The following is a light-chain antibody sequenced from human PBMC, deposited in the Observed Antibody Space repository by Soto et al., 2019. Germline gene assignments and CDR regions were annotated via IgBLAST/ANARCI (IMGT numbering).Light chain of an antibody. CDR3: YHSNIYSEA. CDR2: KAS. V-gene: IGKV1-5*03. CDR1: QTISSW. J-gene: IGKJ1*01. Sequence: DKQMSQWPSNLSGSVGDRVTITCRASQTISSWLAWYQQKPGKAPKLLIYKASTLKSGVPSRFSGSGSGIEFTLTISSLQPDDFATYYCYHSNIYSEAFGQGTMVDIK.